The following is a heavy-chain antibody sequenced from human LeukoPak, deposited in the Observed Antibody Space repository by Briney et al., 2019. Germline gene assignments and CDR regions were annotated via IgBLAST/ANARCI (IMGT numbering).Heavy chain of an antibody. CDR3: ARAGLGAARTYYYYYGMDV. CDR1: GFTFSSYA. J-gene: IGHJ6*02. V-gene: IGHV3-7*01. CDR2: IKQDGREK. D-gene: IGHD6-6*01. Sequence: PGGSLTLSCAASGFTFSSYAMSWVRQAPGKGLEWVANIKQDGREKYYVDSVKGRFTISRDNAKNSLYLQMSSLRAEDTAVYYCARAGLGAARTYYYYYGMDVWGQGTTVTVSS.